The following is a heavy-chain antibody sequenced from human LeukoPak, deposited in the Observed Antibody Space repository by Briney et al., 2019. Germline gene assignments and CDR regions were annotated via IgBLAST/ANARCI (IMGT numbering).Heavy chain of an antibody. J-gene: IGHJ1*01. D-gene: IGHD6-13*01. Sequence: NPSETLSLTCTVSGGSISSYYWSWIRQHPGKGLEWIGYIYYSGSTYYNPSLKSRVTISVDTSKNQFSLKLSSVTAADTAVYYCASYSSSWYAHAPFQHWGQGTLVTVSS. CDR3: ASYSSSWYAHAPFQH. CDR1: GGSISSYY. V-gene: IGHV4-59*06. CDR2: IYYSGST.